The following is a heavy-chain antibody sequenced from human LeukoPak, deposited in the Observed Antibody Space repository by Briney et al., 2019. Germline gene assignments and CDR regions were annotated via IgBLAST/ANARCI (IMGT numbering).Heavy chain of an antibody. Sequence: GGSLRLSCAASGFTFSSYAMSWVRQAPGKGLEWVSAISGSGGSTYYADSVKGRFTISRDNSKNTLYLQMNSLRAEDTAVYYCAKVHIVVVTAMSIFDYWGQGTLVTVSS. D-gene: IGHD2-21*02. CDR1: GFTFSSYA. J-gene: IGHJ4*02. CDR2: ISGSGGST. V-gene: IGHV3-23*01. CDR3: AKVHIVVVTAMSIFDY.